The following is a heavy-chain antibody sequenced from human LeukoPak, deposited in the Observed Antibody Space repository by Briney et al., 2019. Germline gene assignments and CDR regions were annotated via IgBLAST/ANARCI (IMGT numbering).Heavy chain of an antibody. V-gene: IGHV3-33*01. Sequence: PGRSLRLSCAASGFTFSNYGMHWVRQAPGKGLEWVAVIWHDGSNKYYADSVKGRFTISRDNSKNTLYLQMNSLRAEDTAVYYCARDRVTGGRSITIFGVVITLWGQGTLVTVSS. CDR2: IWHDGSNK. CDR1: GFTFSNYG. D-gene: IGHD3-3*01. CDR3: ARDRVTGGRSITIFGVVITL. J-gene: IGHJ4*02.